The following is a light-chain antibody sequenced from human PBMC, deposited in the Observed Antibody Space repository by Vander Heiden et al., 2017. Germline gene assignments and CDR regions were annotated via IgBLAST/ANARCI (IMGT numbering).Light chain of an antibody. CDR1: QSVSSN. Sequence: EIVMTQSPATLSVSPGERATLSCRASQSVSSNLAWYQQKPRQAPRLLIYRASTRATGIPARFSGSGSGTEFTLTISSLQSEDFAIYYCQQYNNWPPWTFGQGTKVEIK. V-gene: IGKV3-15*01. CDR3: QQYNNWPPWT. CDR2: RAS. J-gene: IGKJ1*01.